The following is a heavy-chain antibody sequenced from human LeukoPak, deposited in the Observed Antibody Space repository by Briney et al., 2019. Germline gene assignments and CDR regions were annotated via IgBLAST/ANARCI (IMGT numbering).Heavy chain of an antibody. CDR1: GFNFSNYA. Sequence: GGSLRLSCAASGFNFSNYAMHWVRQGPGKGLDWVAFIRYDGSDSYYTDSVKGRFTISRDDSKKTLYLQMNSLRTEDTAVYYCALLGVVIPPDTYDVWGQGTLVTVSS. CDR2: IRYDGSDS. D-gene: IGHD3-3*01. CDR3: ALLGVVIPPDTYDV. J-gene: IGHJ3*01. V-gene: IGHV3-30*02.